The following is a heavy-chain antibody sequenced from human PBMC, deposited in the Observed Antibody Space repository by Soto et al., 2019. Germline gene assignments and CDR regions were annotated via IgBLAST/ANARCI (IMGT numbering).Heavy chain of an antibody. CDR1: GGTFSSYT. D-gene: IGHD4-17*01. J-gene: IGHJ4*02. CDR3: ARDSTGLLDDY. CDR2: IIPILGIA. Sequence: ASVKVSCKASGGTFSSYTISWVRQAPGQGLEWMGRIIPILGIANYAQKFQGRVTITADKSTSTAYMELSSLRSEDTAVYYCARDSTGLLDDYWGQGTLVTVSS. V-gene: IGHV1-69*04.